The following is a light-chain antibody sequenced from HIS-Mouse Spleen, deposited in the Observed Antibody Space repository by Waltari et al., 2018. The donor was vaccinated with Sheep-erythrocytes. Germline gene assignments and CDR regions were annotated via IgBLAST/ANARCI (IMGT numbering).Light chain of an antibody. CDR2: KDS. CDR1: ALPKQY. CDR3: QSADSSGTSHVV. V-gene: IGLV3-25*03. Sequence: SYELTPPPSVSVSPGQTARITCSGDALPKQYASWSQQKPGQAPVLGIYKDSERPSGIPERFSGSSSGTTVTLTISGVQAEDEADYYCQSADSSGTSHVVFGGGTKLTVL. J-gene: IGLJ2*01.